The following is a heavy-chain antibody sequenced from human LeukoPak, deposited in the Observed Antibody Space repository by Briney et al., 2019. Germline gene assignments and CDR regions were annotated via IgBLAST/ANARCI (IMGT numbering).Heavy chain of an antibody. CDR1: GFTFDDHG. J-gene: IGHJ4*02. CDR2: ITWNGGGT. CDR3: ARDRSYGAFAS. Sequence: GGSLRLSCAASGFTFDDHGMNWVRQAPGKGLEWVSGITWNGGGTGYAGSVKGRFTISRDNAKNSPYLQMSSLRVEDTALYYCARDRSYGAFASWGQGTLVTVSS. D-gene: IGHD1-26*01. V-gene: IGHV3-20*04.